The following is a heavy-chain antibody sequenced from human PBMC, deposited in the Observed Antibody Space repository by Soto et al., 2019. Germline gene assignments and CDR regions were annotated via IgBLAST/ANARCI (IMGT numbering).Heavy chain of an antibody. V-gene: IGHV3-23*01. CDR2: ISGSGGST. J-gene: IGHJ4*02. Sequence: GGSLRLSCAASGFTFSSYAMSWVRQAPGKGLEWVAVISGSGGSTYYADSVKGRFTISRDNSKNTLYLQMNSLRAEGTAVYYCAIGAPRHSGGVNAYYFDYWGQGTLVTVSS. CDR3: AIGAPRHSGGVNAYYFDY. CDR1: GFTFSSYA. D-gene: IGHD6-19*01.